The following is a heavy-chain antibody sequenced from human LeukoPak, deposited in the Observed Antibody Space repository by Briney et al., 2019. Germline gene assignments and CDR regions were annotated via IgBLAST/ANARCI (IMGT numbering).Heavy chain of an antibody. CDR1: GFTFSSYW. CDR3: ARDYYYESSGSVY. V-gene: IGHV3-7*05. Sequence: GGSLRLSCAASGFTFSSYWMSWVRQAPGKGLEWVANIKQDGSEKYYVDSVKGRFTISRDNAKNSLYLQMNSLGAEDTAVYYCARDYYYESSGSVYWGQGTQVTVSS. J-gene: IGHJ4*02. D-gene: IGHD3-22*01. CDR2: IKQDGSEK.